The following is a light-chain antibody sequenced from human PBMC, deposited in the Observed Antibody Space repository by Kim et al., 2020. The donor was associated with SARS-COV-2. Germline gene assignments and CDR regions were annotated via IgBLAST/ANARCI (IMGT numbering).Light chain of an antibody. V-gene: IGKV4-1*01. CDR3: QQYSGTRT. J-gene: IGKJ1*01. CDR2: WAS. CDR1: QTILYNTNKKDC. Sequence: RATINCKSSQTILYNTNKKDCLAWYQQKPGQPPKLLMFWASTRASGVPDRFSGSGSGTDFTLTINSLQAEDVAVYYCQQYSGTRTFGQGTKVDIK.